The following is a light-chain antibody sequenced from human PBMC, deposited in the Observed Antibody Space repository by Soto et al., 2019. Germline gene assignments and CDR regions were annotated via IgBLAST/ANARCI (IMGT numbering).Light chain of an antibody. J-gene: IGKJ2*01. CDR2: GAS. CDR1: QSVSSDS. Sequence: EFVLTQSPGTLSLSPGERATLSSRASQSVSSDSLAWYQQKAGQAPRLVIYGASSRATGIPDRFSGSGSGSDFTLTISRLEPEDFAVYYCQQYGSSPYTFGQGTDVKIK. CDR3: QQYGSSPYT. V-gene: IGKV3-20*01.